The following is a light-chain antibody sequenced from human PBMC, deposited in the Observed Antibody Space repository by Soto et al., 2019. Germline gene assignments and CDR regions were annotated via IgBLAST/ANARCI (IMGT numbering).Light chain of an antibody. Sequence: DTVLTQSPGTLSLSPGERVTLSCRASQSVSSSYLTWYQQKPGQAPRLLIYGASTRATGIPARFSGSGSGTDFTLTISSLQPDDFGTYYCQQYYSHSQTFGQGTKVDI. V-gene: IGKV3D-7*01. J-gene: IGKJ1*01. CDR3: QQYYSHSQT. CDR1: QSVSSSY. CDR2: GAS.